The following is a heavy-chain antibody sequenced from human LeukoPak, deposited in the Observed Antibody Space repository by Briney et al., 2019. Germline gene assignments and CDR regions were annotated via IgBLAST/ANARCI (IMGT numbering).Heavy chain of an antibody. CDR3: ARDYYGSGRSGWFDP. J-gene: IGHJ5*02. CDR2: ISSSSSSYI. CDR1: GFTFSSYS. D-gene: IGHD3-10*01. Sequence: GGSLRLSCAASGFTFSSYSMNWVRQAPGKGLEWVSSISSSSSSYIYYADSVKGRFTISRDNAKNSLYLQMNSLRAGDTAVYYCARDYYGSGRSGWFDPWGQGTLVTVSS. V-gene: IGHV3-21*01.